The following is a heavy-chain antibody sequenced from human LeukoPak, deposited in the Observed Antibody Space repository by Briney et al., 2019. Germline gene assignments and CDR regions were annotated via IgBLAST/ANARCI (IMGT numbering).Heavy chain of an antibody. Sequence: SETLSLTCAVYGGSFSGYYWSWIRQPPGKGLEWIGEINHSGSTNYNPSLKSRVTISVDTSKNQFSLKLSSVTAADTAVYYCAGQSVLSIAVAGAFDIWGQGTMVTVSS. J-gene: IGHJ3*02. CDR2: INHSGST. CDR1: GGSFSGYY. D-gene: IGHD6-19*01. V-gene: IGHV4-34*01. CDR3: AGQSVLSIAVAGAFDI.